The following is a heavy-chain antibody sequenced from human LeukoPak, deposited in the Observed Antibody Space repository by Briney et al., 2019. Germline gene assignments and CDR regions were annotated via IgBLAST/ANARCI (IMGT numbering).Heavy chain of an antibody. J-gene: IGHJ3*02. CDR2: IYYSGST. Sequence: PSQTLSLTCTVSGGSISSGGYYWSWIRQHPGKGLEWIGYIYYSGSTYYNPSLKSRVTISVDTSKNQFSLKLSSVTAADTAVYYCARDPITWGAFDIWGQGTMVTVSS. CDR1: GGSISSGGYY. D-gene: IGHD3-10*01. CDR3: ARDPITWGAFDI. V-gene: IGHV4-30-4*08.